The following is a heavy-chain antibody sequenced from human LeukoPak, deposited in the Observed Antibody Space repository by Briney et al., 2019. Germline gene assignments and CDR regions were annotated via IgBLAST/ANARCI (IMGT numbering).Heavy chain of an antibody. V-gene: IGHV3-23*01. CDR2: ISGSGGGT. D-gene: IGHD4-17*01. J-gene: IGHJ4*02. Sequence: PGGSLRLSCAASGFTFSSYAMSWVRQAPGKGLERVSAISGSGGGTYYADSVKGRFTISRDNSKNTLYLQMNSLRAEDTAVYYCAKFRAIRRYFDYWGQGTLVTVSS. CDR1: GFTFSSYA. CDR3: AKFRAIRRYFDY.